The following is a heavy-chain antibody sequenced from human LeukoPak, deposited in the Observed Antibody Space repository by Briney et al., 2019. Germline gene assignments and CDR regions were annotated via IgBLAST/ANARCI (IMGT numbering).Heavy chain of an antibody. J-gene: IGHJ3*02. CDR1: RFTFSSYG. Sequence: GGSLRLSCAASRFTFSSYGMHWVRQAPGKGLEWVAYIQYDGSNEQYADSVKGRFSISRDNAKNSLYLQMNSLRAEDTAVYYCARAYNILSYYDILTGLPSNDAFDIWGQGTMVTVSS. CDR2: IQYDGSNE. V-gene: IGHV3-30*02. CDR3: ARAYNILSYYDILTGLPSNDAFDI. D-gene: IGHD3-9*01.